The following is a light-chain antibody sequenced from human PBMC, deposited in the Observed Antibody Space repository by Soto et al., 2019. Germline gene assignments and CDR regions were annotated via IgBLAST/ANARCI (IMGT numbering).Light chain of an antibody. Sequence: ETVLTQSPGTLSLSPGDRATLSCRASQSVRNNYLAWLQQKPGQAPSLLISCASTRATGVPDRFSGSVSGTDFTLTIIRLEPEDFAVYYCQQYGGSPITFGLGTRLEIK. J-gene: IGKJ5*01. CDR2: CAS. CDR3: QQYGGSPIT. CDR1: QSVRNNY. V-gene: IGKV3-20*01.